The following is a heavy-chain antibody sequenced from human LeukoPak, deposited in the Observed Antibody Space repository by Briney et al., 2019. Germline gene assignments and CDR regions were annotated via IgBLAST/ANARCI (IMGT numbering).Heavy chain of an antibody. CDR3: ARDRLHYDSLTGYPAD. CDR1: GFTFSSYA. V-gene: IGHV3-64*01. J-gene: IGHJ4*02. Sequence: GGSLRLSCAASGFTFSSYAMHWVRQAPGKGLEYVSAISSNGGSTYYANSVKGRFTISRDNSKNTLYLQMNSLRAEDTAVYYCARDRLHYDSLTGYPADWGQGTLVTVSS. D-gene: IGHD3-9*01. CDR2: ISSNGGST.